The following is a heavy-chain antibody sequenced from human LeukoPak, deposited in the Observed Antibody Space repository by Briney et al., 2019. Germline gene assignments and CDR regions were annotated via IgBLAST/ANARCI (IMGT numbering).Heavy chain of an antibody. J-gene: IGHJ5*02. CDR2: INPNSGGT. CDR3: AGEDSYGFSNWFDP. V-gene: IGHV1-2*06. CDR1: GYTFTGYY. D-gene: IGHD5-18*01. Sequence: GGSVKVTCKASGYTFTGYYMHWVRQAPGQGLEWMGRINPNSGGTNYAQKFQGRVTMTRDTSISTAYMELSRLRSDDTAVYYCAGEDSYGFSNWFDPWGQGTLVTVSS.